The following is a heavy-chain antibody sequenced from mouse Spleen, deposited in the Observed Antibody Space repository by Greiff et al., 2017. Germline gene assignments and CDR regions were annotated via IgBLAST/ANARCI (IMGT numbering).Heavy chain of an antibody. V-gene: IGHV5-9-1*01. J-gene: IGHJ3*01. D-gene: IGHD4-1*01. CDR2: ISSGGSYT. CDR3: ARRAGTTAWFAY. CDR1: GFTFSSYA. Sequence: EVKLVESGGGLVKPGGSLKLSCAASGFTFSSYAMSWVRQTPEKRLEWVATISSGGSYTYYPDSVKGRFTISRDNAKNTLYLQMSSLRSEDTAMYYCARRAGTTAWFAYWGQGTLVTVSA.